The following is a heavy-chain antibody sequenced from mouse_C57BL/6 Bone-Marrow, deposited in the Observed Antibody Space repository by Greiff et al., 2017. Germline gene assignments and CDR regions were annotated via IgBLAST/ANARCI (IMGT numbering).Heavy chain of an antibody. V-gene: IGHV2-5*01. Sequence: VQLQQSGPGLVQPSQSLSITCTVSGFSLTSYGVHWVRQSPGKGLEWLGVIWRGGSTAYNAAFMSRLSITKDNSKSKVFFKMNSLQADDTAIYYCAKNSLYGFYAMDYWGQGTSVTVSS. D-gene: IGHD2-2*01. J-gene: IGHJ4*01. CDR1: GFSLTSYG. CDR3: AKNSLYGFYAMDY. CDR2: IWRGGST.